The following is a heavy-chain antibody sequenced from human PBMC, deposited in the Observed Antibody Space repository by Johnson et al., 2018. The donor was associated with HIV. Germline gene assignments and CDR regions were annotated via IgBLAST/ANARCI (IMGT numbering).Heavy chain of an antibody. CDR3: AREGTVSYGGAFDI. J-gene: IGHJ3*02. V-gene: IGHV3-66*02. Sequence: MLLVESGGGVVQPGRSLRLSCAASGFTFNSYAMSWVRQAPGKGLEWVSLIFSVGNTYYADSVKGRFTISRDNSNNMVYLQMDSLRPEDTAVYYCAREGTVSYGGAFDIWGQGTMVTVSS. CDR1: GFTFNSYA. D-gene: IGHD4-17*01. CDR2: IFSVGNT.